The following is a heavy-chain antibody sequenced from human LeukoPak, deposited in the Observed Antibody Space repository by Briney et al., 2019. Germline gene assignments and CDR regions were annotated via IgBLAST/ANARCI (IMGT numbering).Heavy chain of an antibody. V-gene: IGHV4-4*02. D-gene: IGHD3-22*01. CDR2: MYLSGTT. J-gene: IGHJ4*02. CDR3: ARAHPWSTTRQEGYYYDSSGYSYDY. CDR1: GDSINSLDL. Sequence: SETLSLTCTVSGDSINSLDLWSWVRQPPGKGLEWIGEMYLSGTTHSNPSVKSRVTISIDKSKNQFFLNLSSVTAADTAVYYCARAHPWSTTRQEGYYYDSSGYSYDYWGQGTLVTVSS.